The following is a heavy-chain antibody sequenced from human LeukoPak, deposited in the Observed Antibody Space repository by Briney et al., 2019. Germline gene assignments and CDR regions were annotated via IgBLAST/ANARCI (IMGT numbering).Heavy chain of an antibody. CDR1: GFTFSSYG. CDR3: AKGTVEMATSH. J-gene: IGHJ4*02. D-gene: IGHD5-24*01. Sequence: GGSLRLSCAASGFTFSSYGMHWARQAPGKGLEWVAFIRYDGSNKYYADSVKGRFTISRDNSKNTLYLQMNSLRAEDTAVYYCAKGTVEMATSHWGQGTLVTVSS. CDR2: IRYDGSNK. V-gene: IGHV3-30*02.